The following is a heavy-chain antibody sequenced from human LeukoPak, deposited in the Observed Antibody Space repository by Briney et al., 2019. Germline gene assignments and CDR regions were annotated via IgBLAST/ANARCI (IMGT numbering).Heavy chain of an antibody. Sequence: ASVKVSCKASGYTFTGYYMHWVRQAPGQGLEWMGWINPNSGGTNYAQKFQGRVTMTRDTSISTAYMELSRLRSDDTAVYYCARAIAAAGKPYDYWGQGTLVTVSS. CDR3: ARAIAAAGKPYDY. V-gene: IGHV1-2*02. CDR1: GYTFTGYY. CDR2: INPNSGGT. D-gene: IGHD6-13*01. J-gene: IGHJ4*02.